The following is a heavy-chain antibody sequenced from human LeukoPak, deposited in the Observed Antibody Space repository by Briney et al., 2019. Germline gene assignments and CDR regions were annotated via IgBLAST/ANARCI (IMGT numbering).Heavy chain of an antibody. CDR2: INSDGSST. D-gene: IGHD6-6*01. Sequence: PGGSLRLSCAASGFTFSSYWMHWVRQAPGKGLAWVSRINSDGSSTSYADSVKGRFTISRDNAKNTLYLQMNSLRAEDTAVYYCARDRSSSSSDWFDPWGQGTLVTVSS. V-gene: IGHV3-74*01. CDR1: GFTFSSYW. CDR3: ARDRSSSSSDWFDP. J-gene: IGHJ5*02.